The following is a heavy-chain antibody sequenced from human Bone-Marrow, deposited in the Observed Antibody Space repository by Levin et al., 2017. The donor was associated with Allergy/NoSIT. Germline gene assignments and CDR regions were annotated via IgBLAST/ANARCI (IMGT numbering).Heavy chain of an antibody. V-gene: IGHV1-18*01. CDR1: GYTFSSYG. J-gene: IGHJ4*02. Sequence: GESLKISCKASGYTFSSYGISWVRQAPGQGLEWMGWVTTYSDDTNYPQKFQGRVTMTTDTSTSTAYMELRSLRSDDTAVYYCARGEVPVAGVDYWGQGTLVTVSS. CDR3: ARGEVPVAGVDY. CDR2: VTTYSDDT. D-gene: IGHD6-19*01.